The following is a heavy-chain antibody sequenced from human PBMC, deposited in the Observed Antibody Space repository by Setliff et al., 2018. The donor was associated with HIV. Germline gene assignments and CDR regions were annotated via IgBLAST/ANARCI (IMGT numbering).Heavy chain of an antibody. J-gene: IGHJ4*02. CDR1: GGSISSHF. Sequence: SETLSLTCTVSGGSISSHFWSWIRQPPGKGLEWIGSIYYSGSTNYNPSLKSRVTISVDKSKNQFSLELNSVTAADTAVYYCARGGYRDGYDYWGQGTLVTVPS. V-gene: IGHV4-59*11. D-gene: IGHD5-18*01. CDR2: IYYSGST. CDR3: ARGGYRDGYDY.